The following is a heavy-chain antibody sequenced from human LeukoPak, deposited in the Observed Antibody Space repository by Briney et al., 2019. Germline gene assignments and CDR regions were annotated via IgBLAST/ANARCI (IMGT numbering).Heavy chain of an antibody. CDR3: ARTRPSSSWSPLDY. V-gene: IGHV3-23*01. CDR1: GFTFTSYA. D-gene: IGHD6-13*01. CDR2: ISGSAGST. Sequence: GGSLRLSCAASGFTFTSYAMSWVRQAPGKGLEWVSGISGSAGSTYYADSVKGRFTISRDNAKNSLYLQMNSLRAEDTAVYYCARTRPSSSWSPLDYWGQGTLVTVSS. J-gene: IGHJ4*02.